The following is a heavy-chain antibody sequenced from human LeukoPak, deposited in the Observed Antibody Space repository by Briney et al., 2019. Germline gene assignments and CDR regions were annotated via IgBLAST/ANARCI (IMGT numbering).Heavy chain of an antibody. CDR3: ATEYYYDSNGIFDY. CDR1: GFTFSNGW. J-gene: IGHJ4*02. Sequence: GGSLRLSCAASGFTFSNGWMTWVRRAPGKGLEWVGRIKSKTDGGTTDYAAPVKGRFTISRDDSENTLYLHMNSLKTEDTAVYYCATEYYYDSNGIFDYWGQGTLVTVSS. CDR2: IKSKTDGGTT. D-gene: IGHD3-22*01. V-gene: IGHV3-15*01.